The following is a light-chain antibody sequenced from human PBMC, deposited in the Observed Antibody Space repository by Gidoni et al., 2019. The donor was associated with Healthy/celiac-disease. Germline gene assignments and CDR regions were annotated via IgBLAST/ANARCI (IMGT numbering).Light chain of an antibody. CDR2: AAS. V-gene: IGKV1-8*01. J-gene: IGKJ4*01. CDR1: QGISSY. Sequence: AIRMTQSPSPFSASTGDRVTITCRASQGISSYLAWYQQKPGKAPKLLIYAASTLQSGVPSRFSVSGSGTDFTLTISCLQSEDFATYYCQQYYSYPQNFGGGTKVEIK. CDR3: QQYYSYPQN.